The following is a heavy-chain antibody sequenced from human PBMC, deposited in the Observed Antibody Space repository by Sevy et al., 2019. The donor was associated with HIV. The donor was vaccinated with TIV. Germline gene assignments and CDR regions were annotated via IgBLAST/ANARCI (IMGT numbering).Heavy chain of an antibody. CDR2: INSDGSST. V-gene: IGHV3-74*01. D-gene: IGHD3-10*01. CDR1: GFTFSSYW. J-gene: IGHJ3*02. CDR3: ASMVRGVTAIPIPDAFDI. Sequence: GGSLRLSCAASGFTFSSYWMHWVRQAPGKGLVWVSRINSDGSSTSYADSVKGRFTISRDNAKNTLYLQMNSLRAEDTAVYYCASMVRGVTAIPIPDAFDIWGQGTMVTVSS.